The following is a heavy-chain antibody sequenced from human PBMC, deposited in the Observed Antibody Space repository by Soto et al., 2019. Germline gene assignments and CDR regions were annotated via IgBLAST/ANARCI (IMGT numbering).Heavy chain of an antibody. Sequence: PSQTLSLTCAISGDSVSSNSAAWNWIRQSPSRGLEWLGRTYYRSKWYNDYAVSVKSRITINPDTSKNQFSLQLNSVTPEDTAVYYCARDRSRWAYLAAAGYYYYYGMDVWGQGTTVTVSS. J-gene: IGHJ6*02. V-gene: IGHV6-1*01. CDR2: TYYRSKWYN. D-gene: IGHD6-13*01. CDR1: GDSVSSNSAA. CDR3: ARDRSRWAYLAAAGYYYYYGMDV.